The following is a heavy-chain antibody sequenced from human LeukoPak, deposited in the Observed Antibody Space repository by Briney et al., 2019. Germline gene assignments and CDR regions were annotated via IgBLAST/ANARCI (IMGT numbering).Heavy chain of an antibody. CDR1: GFNFGDSW. V-gene: IGHV3-7*03. J-gene: IGHJ4*02. Sequence: TGGSLRLSCLASGFNFGDSWMSWVRQAPGKGLEWVANIKGNGSKKKYVDSVRGRFSISRDNTKNSLYLQMHSLSVDDTAVYFCLRGAGWCKADYWGQGTLVSVSS. CDR2: IKGNGSKK. D-gene: IGHD2-8*02. CDR3: LRGAGWCKADY.